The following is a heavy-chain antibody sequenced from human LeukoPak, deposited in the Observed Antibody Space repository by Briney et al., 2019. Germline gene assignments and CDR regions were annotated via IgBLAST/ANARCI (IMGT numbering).Heavy chain of an antibody. CDR1: GFTFSAFA. CDR3: ASGTTVIVAEISDACDI. CDR2: ISYDASNK. J-gene: IGHJ3*02. D-gene: IGHD5-12*01. Sequence: GWSLTLSRVASGFTFSAFAMHWARQAPGKGLAWVAAISYDASNKYYAVSVRGRFTISRDNSRNTLFLQMNSLSADDAAVYYCASGTTVIVAEISDACDIWGQGTVVTVSS. V-gene: IGHV3-30-3*01.